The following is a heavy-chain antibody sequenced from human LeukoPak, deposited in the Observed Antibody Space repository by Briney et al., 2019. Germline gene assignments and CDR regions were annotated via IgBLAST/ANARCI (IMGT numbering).Heavy chain of an antibody. CDR2: ISGSAGST. CDR1: GFTFSSYA. J-gene: IGHJ4*02. D-gene: IGHD3-10*01. Sequence: GGSLRLSCAASGFTFSSYAMSWVRQAPGKGLAWVSAISGSAGSTYYADSVKGRFTISRDNSKNTLYLEMNSLRAEDTAVYYCAKDIGSYYDYWGQGILVTVSS. CDR3: AKDIGSYYDY. V-gene: IGHV3-23*01.